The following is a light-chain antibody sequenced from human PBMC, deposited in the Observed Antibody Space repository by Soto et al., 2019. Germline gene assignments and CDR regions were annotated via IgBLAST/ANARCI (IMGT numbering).Light chain of an antibody. V-gene: IGKV3-11*01. CDR1: QSFRGL. Sequence: LLTHSPFTLYLSPGERATLSCRASQSFRGLLAWYQQKPGQAPRLLIYDAYNRATGIPPRFSGSGSGTDFTLTISSLEPEDSAVYYCQQRHMWPIPFGQGTRLEIK. CDR3: QQRHMWPIP. J-gene: IGKJ5*01. CDR2: DAY.